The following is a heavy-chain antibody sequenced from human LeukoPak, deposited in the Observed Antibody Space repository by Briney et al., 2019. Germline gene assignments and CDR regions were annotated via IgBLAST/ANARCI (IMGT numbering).Heavy chain of an antibody. CDR1: GGTFSSYA. J-gene: IGHJ4*02. Sequence: SVKVSFTASGGTFSSYAISWVRQAPGQGLEWMGGIIPIFGTANYAQKFQGRVTITADESTSTAHMELSSLRSEDTAVYYCARVSIGYCSSTSCYTDYWGQGTLVTVSS. D-gene: IGHD2-2*02. V-gene: IGHV1-69*13. CDR2: IIPIFGTA. CDR3: ARVSIGYCSSTSCYTDY.